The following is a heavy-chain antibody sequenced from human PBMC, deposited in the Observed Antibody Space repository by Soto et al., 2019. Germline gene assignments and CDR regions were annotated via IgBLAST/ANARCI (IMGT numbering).Heavy chain of an antibody. CDR2: IYYSGST. J-gene: IGHJ5*02. CDR1: EGTINNRSDF. Sequence: SETLCLTSSVSEGTINNRSDFCSWVRQPPGKGLEWIGSIYYSGSTYYNPSLRSRVTISVATSKNQFSLKLSSVTAADTAVFYCARHYSSGSRNWFDPWGQGTLVTVSS. CDR3: ARHYSSGSRNWFDP. V-gene: IGHV4-39*01. D-gene: IGHD6-19*01.